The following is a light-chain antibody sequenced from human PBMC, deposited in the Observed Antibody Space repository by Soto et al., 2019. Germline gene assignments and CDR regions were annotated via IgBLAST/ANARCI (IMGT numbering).Light chain of an antibody. CDR1: SSDLGSYNL. CDR2: EDS. CDR3: CSYAGSSTWV. V-gene: IGLV2-23*01. Sequence: QSALTQPASVSGSPGQSIAISCTGTSSDLGSYNLVSWYQQHPGKAPKLIIYEDSKRPSGVSNRFSGSKSGNTASLTISGLQAEDEANYYCCSYAGSSTWVFGEGTQLTVL. J-gene: IGLJ2*01.